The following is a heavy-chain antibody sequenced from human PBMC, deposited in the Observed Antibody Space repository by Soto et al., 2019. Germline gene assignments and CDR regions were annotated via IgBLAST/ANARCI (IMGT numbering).Heavy chain of an antibody. CDR2: IYYSGST. D-gene: IGHD4-17*01. J-gene: IGHJ4*02. CDR3: ARVFSDYGDHKGLDY. V-gene: IGHV4-31*03. CDR1: GGSISSGGYY. Sequence: QVQLQESGPGLVKPSQTLSLTCTVSGGSISSGGYYWSWIRQHPGKALEWIGYIYYSGSTYYNPSLKGRVTISVDTSKNQFSLKLSSVTAADTAVYYCARVFSDYGDHKGLDYWGQGTLVTVSS.